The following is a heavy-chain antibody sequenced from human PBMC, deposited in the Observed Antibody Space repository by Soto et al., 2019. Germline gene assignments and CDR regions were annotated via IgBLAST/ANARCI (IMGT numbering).Heavy chain of an antibody. J-gene: IGHJ4*02. CDR3: ARLRARWFGDLLSSDLGF. D-gene: IGHD3-10*01. V-gene: IGHV4-39*01. Sequence: KPSETLSLTCAVSGGSISNYNYYWGWIRQSPGKGLEWIGSVYYTGNTYYNPFLNSRLTISVDTSENQFSLRLTSVTAADTAVYFCARLRARWFGDLLSSDLGFWGQGSLVTVSS. CDR2: VYYTGNT. CDR1: GGSISNYNYY.